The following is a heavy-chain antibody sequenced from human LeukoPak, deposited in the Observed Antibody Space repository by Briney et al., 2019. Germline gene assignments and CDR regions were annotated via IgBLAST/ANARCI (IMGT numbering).Heavy chain of an antibody. V-gene: IGHV3-30*04. CDR2: ISYDGSNK. CDR3: ARSGLPTDVVVPAAMPYYYYGMDV. CDR1: GFTFSSYA. Sequence: PGGSLRLSCAASGFTFSSYAMHWVRQAPGKGLEWVAVISYDGSNKYYADSVKGRFTISRDNSKNTLYLQMNSLRAEDTAVYYCARSGLPTDVVVPAAMPYYYYGMDVWGKGTTVTVSS. J-gene: IGHJ6*04. D-gene: IGHD2-2*01.